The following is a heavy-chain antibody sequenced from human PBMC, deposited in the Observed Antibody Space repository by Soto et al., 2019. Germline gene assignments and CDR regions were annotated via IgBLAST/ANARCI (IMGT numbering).Heavy chain of an antibody. V-gene: IGHV1-8*01. CDR3: AREPEQQRYEGAFDI. J-gene: IGHJ3*02. CDR2: MNPSSGNT. D-gene: IGHD6-13*01. Sequence: ASVKVSCKASGYTFTSYDINWVRQAPGQGLEWMGWMNPSSGNTAYAQQFQGRVTMTRDTSVSTAYMELSSLRSEDTAVYYCAREPEQQRYEGAFDIWGQGTMVTVSS. CDR1: GYTFTSYD.